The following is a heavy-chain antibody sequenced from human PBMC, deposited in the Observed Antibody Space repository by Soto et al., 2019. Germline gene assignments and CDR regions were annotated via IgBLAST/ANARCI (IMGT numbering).Heavy chain of an antibody. Sequence: EVQLLESGGGLVQPGGSLRLSCAASGFTFSNHTMSWVRQAPGKGLEWVSGITGSGGTTYYVDSVKGRFTISRDNSKNTLYLQLNSLRAEDAAVYYCAKGRGYSYGYLDYWGQGTLVTVSS. D-gene: IGHD5-18*01. CDR1: GFTFSNHT. J-gene: IGHJ4*02. CDR2: ITGSGGTT. V-gene: IGHV3-23*01. CDR3: AKGRGYSYGYLDY.